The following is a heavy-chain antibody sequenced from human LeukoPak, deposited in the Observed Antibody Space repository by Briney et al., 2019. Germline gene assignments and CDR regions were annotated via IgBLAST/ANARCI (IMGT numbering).Heavy chain of an antibody. CDR1: GFTASNNY. CDR3: AKAGGQGADY. V-gene: IGHV3-53*01. J-gene: IGHJ4*02. D-gene: IGHD3-16*01. Sequence: GGPLRLSCAASGFTASNNYMRCVRPARGEGLEWVSIIYSGGSTFYADSVKGRFTIARDNAKNTLYLQMNRLRAEEMAVYYCAKAGGQGADYWGQRTLASVSS. CDR2: IYSGGST.